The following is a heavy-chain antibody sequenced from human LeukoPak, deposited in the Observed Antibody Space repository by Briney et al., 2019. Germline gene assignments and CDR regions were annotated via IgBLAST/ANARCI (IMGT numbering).Heavy chain of an antibody. J-gene: IGHJ4*02. CDR2: IWYDGSNK. Sequence: PGRSLRLSCAASGFTFSSYGMHWVRQAPGKGLEWVAVIWYDGSNKYYADSVKGRFTISRDNSKNTLYLQMNSLRAEDTAVYYCAKGYSSGWEFDYWGQGTLVTVSS. CDR1: GFTFSSYG. CDR3: AKGYSSGWEFDY. D-gene: IGHD6-19*01. V-gene: IGHV3-33*06.